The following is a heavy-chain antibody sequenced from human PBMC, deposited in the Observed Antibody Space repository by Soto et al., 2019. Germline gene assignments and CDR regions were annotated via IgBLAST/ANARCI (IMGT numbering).Heavy chain of an antibody. CDR1: GGSISSSNW. V-gene: IGHV4-4*02. CDR2: VFHSGST. CDR3: ATATVPGSAFDY. D-gene: IGHD6-19*01. J-gene: IGHJ4*02. Sequence: QVQLQESGPGLVKPSGTLSLTCAVSGGSISSSNWWTWVRQPPGKGLEWIGEVFHSGSTNYKSYLKRQVSISVDKSKNQISLKLSSVTAADTAVYYCATATVPGSAFDYWGQGTLVTVSS.